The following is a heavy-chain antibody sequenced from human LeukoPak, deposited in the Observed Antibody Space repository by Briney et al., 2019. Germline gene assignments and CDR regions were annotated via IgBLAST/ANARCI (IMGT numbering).Heavy chain of an antibody. CDR1: GFTFSSYG. D-gene: IGHD2-15*01. J-gene: IGHJ4*02. CDR2: ISYDGSNK. V-gene: IGHV3-30*18. CDR3: AKGSRIVVVVAADY. Sequence: GRSLRLSCAASGFTFSSYGMHWVRQAPGKGLEWVAVISYDGSNKYYADSVKGRFTIFRDNSKNTLYLQMNSLRAEDTAVYYCAKGSRIVVVVAADYWGQGTLVTVSS.